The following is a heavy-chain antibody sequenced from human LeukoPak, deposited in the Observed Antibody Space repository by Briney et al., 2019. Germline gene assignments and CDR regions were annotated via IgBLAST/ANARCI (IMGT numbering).Heavy chain of an antibody. V-gene: IGHV3-30*03. CDR3: ARDHVVVPAATYYYGMDV. Sequence: GGSLRLSCAASGFTFSSYGMHWVRQAPGKGLEWVAVISYDGSNKYYADSVKGRFTISRDNSKNTLYLQMNSLRAEDTAVYYCARDHVVVPAATYYYGMDVWGQGTTVTVSS. CDR2: ISYDGSNK. D-gene: IGHD2-2*01. CDR1: GFTFSSYG. J-gene: IGHJ6*02.